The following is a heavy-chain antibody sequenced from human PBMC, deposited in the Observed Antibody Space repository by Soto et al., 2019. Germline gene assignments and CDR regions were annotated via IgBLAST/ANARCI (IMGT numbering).Heavy chain of an antibody. D-gene: IGHD3-10*01. V-gene: IGHV3-9*01. J-gene: IGHJ4*02. CDR3: HAAGSGTEFF. CDR1: GLTFEHSG. CDR2: ISWDSKTI. Sequence: EVQLVESGGDLVQPGRSLRLSCVASGLTFEHSGMHWVRQAPGKGLAWVEGISWDSKTIAYADSVKGRFAISSDNAKKSLSLHMRSLRTEDTALYYCHAAGSGTEFFGGQGTHVTVSS.